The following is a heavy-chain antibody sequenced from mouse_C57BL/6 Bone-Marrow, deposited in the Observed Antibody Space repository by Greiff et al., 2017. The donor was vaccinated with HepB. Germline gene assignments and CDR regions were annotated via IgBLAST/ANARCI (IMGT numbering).Heavy chain of an antibody. D-gene: IGHD1-1*01. CDR3: TSTVARFAY. J-gene: IGHJ3*01. CDR2: IDPENGDT. Sequence: VQLQQSGAELVRPGASVKLSCTASGFNIKDDYMHWVKQRPEQGLEWIGWIDPENGDTEYASKFQGKATITADTSSNTAYLQLSSLTSEDTAVYCCTSTVARFAYWGQGTLVTVSA. V-gene: IGHV14-4*01. CDR1: GFNIKDDY.